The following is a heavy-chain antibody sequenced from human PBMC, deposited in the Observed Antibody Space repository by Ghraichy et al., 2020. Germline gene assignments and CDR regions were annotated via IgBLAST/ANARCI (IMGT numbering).Heavy chain of an antibody. CDR1: GFTFSSYA. CDR3: ARADYTVTTIN. CDR2: IGGSGRNT. J-gene: IGHJ4*02. V-gene: IGHV3-23*01. Sequence: GGSLRLSCAASGFTFSSYAMSWVRQAPGKGLEWVSAIGGSGRNTYYADSVKGRFTISRDNSKNTLYLQMNSLRAEDTAVYYCARADYTVTTINWGQGTLVTVSS. D-gene: IGHD4-17*01.